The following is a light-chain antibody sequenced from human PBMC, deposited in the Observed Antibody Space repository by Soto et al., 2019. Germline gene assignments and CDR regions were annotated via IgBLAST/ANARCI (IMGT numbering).Light chain of an antibody. CDR3: QQYSSYST. CDR1: QSVSSW. Sequence: DIQMTQSPSTLSASVGDRVTITCRASQSVSSWLAWYQQKPGKAPKLLIYDGSNLQSGVPSRFSGRRSETEFTLTISSLQPDDFATYYCQQYSSYSTFGGGTTEEIK. V-gene: IGKV1-5*01. J-gene: IGKJ4*01. CDR2: DGS.